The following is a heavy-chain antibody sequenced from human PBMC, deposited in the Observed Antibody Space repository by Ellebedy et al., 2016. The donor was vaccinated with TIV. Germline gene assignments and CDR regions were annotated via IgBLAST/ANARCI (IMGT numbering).Heavy chain of an antibody. CDR1: GFTFSSYS. V-gene: IGHV3-21*01. Sequence: GGSLRLSXAASGFTFSSYSMNWVRQAPGKGLEWVSSISSSSSYIYYADSVKGRFTISRDNAKNSLFLQMNGLRAEDTAVYYCARDRTSTWASYGMDVWGQGTTVTVSS. D-gene: IGHD6-13*01. CDR3: ARDRTSTWASYGMDV. CDR2: ISSSSSYI. J-gene: IGHJ6*02.